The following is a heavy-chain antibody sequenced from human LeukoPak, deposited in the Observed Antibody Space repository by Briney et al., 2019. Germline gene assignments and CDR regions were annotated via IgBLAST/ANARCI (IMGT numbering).Heavy chain of an antibody. J-gene: IGHJ3*01. CDR2: IHFSGTT. Sequence: SETLSLTCSDSGASIRTNTTFCGWNTSNYWGWIRQPPGKGLEWIGSIHFSGTTYYHPSLQNRLTISVDTSKNQFSLKVTSVTAADTALYYCARQRDTASVGAFDVWGQGTLVTVSS. CDR3: ARQRDTASVGAFDV. CDR1: GASIRTNTTFCGWNTSNY. D-gene: IGHD5-18*01. V-gene: IGHV4-39*01.